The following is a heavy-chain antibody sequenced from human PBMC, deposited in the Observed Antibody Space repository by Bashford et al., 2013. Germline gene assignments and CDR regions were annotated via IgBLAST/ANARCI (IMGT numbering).Heavy chain of an antibody. CDR2: IFHTGRT. V-gene: IGHV4-4*02. CDR3: ARGGHCSGGSCYSRRAFDI. D-gene: IGHD2-15*01. CDR1: GASITSNNW. Sequence: SSETLSLTCGVSGASITSNNWWSWVRQPPGKGLEWIGEIFHTGRTNYNPSLKSRVTISVDTSKNQFSLKLSSVTAADTAVYYCARGGHCSGGSCYSRRAFDIWGLRDNGHRLL. J-gene: IGHJ3*02.